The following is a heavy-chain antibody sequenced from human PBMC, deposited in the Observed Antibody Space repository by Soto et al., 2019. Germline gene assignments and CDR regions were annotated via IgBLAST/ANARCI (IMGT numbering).Heavy chain of an antibody. J-gene: IGHJ4*02. Sequence: EVQLVESGGGLVQSGGSLRLSCAASGFTFSNYNMNWVRQAPGQGLEWVSYISSSGSAIYYADSVKGRFSISRDNADKSLYLQMNSLRDEDTAVYYCARDERRGFVVGFGPIFGYWGQGTLVTVSS. D-gene: IGHD2-21*01. CDR2: ISSSGSAI. V-gene: IGHV3-48*02. CDR1: GFTFSNYN. CDR3: ARDERRGFVVGFGPIFGY.